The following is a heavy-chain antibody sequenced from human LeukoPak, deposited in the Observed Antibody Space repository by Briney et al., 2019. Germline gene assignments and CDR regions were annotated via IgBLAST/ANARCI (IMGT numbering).Heavy chain of an antibody. V-gene: IGHV3-21*01. CDR2: ISTSSSYI. D-gene: IGHD4-17*01. Sequence: GGSLRLSCAASGFTFSTYNMNWVRQAPGKGLEWVSSISTSSSYIYYADSVKGRFTISRDNAKNSLYLQMNSLRAEGTAVYYCARRSTVTTDFDYWGQGTLVTVSS. J-gene: IGHJ4*02. CDR3: ARRSTVTTDFDY. CDR1: GFTFSTYN.